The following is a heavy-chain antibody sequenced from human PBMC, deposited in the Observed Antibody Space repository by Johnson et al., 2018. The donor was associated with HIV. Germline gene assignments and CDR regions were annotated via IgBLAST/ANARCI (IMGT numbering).Heavy chain of an antibody. V-gene: IGHV3-30*04. Sequence: QVQLVESGGGVVQPGRSLRLSCAASGFTFSSYAMHWVRQAPGKGLEWVAVISYDGRNKYYADSVTGRFTISRDNSKNTLYLQMNSLRAEDTAVYYCARGVQLVAFDIWGQGTMFTVSS. CDR2: ISYDGRNK. D-gene: IGHD6-6*01. CDR3: ARGVQLVAFDI. CDR1: GFTFSSYA. J-gene: IGHJ3*02.